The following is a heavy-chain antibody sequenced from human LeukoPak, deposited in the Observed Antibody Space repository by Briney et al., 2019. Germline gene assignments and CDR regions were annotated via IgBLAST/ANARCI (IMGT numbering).Heavy chain of an antibody. CDR1: GFTFGSYW. CDR3: ARVGSWFDY. CDR2: IKQDGSEK. V-gene: IGHV3-7*01. D-gene: IGHD6-13*01. J-gene: IGHJ4*02. Sequence: GGSLRLSCAASGFTFGSYWMSWVRQAPGKGLEWVANIKQDGSEKYYVDSVKGRFTISRDNAKNSLYLQMNSLRAEDTAVYYCARVGSWFDYWGQGTLVTVSS.